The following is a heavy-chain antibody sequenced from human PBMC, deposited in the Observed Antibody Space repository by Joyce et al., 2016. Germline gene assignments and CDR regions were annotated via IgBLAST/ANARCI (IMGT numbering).Heavy chain of an antibody. J-gene: IGHJ4*02. CDR2: IWYEGSNK. V-gene: IGHV3-33*06. CDR1: GFTFSRNG. D-gene: IGHD2-15*01. CDR3: AKEGSGLTLDF. Sequence: QVQLVESGGGVVQPGRSLRLSCAASGFTFSRNGMHWVRQAPGKGLGWVAVIWYEGSNKYYADSVKGRFIVSRDNSENTLFLQMHSLRAEDTAVYYCAKEGSGLTLDFWGQGTRVTVSS.